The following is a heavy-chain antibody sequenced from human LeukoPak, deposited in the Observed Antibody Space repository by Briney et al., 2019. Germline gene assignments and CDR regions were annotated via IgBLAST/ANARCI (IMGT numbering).Heavy chain of an antibody. CDR2: IYENGGTT. CDR3: AKDFRIGYSAHFDY. CDR1: GFTFRSHA. V-gene: IGHV3-23*01. D-gene: IGHD2-21*01. J-gene: IGHJ4*02. Sequence: GGSLRLSCVGSGFTFRSHAMSWVRQAPEKGLEFVSGIYENGGTTYYADSVKGRFSISRDNSKNTLYLQMDGLRGEDTAVYYCAKDFRIGYSAHFDYWGQGALVTVSS.